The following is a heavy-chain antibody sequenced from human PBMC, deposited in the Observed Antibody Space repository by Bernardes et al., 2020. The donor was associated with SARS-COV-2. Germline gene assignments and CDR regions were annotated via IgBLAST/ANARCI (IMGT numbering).Heavy chain of an antibody. CDR1: GFTFRNYW. V-gene: IGHV3-21*05. CDR2: INEDGNVV. Sequence: LLHSCAASGFTFRNYWMSWVRQAPGQGLEWVANINEDGNVVVSYATAASVMGRFTISRDNAKNSVYLQMNTMRAEDMALYYCARALGRGGAYWGQGTAVTVAS. CDR3: ARALGRGGAY. J-gene: IGHJ4*02. D-gene: IGHD3-16*01.